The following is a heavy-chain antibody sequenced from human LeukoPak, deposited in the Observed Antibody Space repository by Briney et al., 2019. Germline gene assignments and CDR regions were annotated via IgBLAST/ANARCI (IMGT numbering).Heavy chain of an antibody. CDR2: ISHTSEYT. J-gene: IGHJ4*02. CDR3: ARSQLYYDYVWGSYRPDYFDY. Sequence: GSLRLSCAASGFTFSSYTMSWVRQAPGKGLEWVSAISHTSEYTYHADSVKGRFTISRDNSKNTLYLQMNSLRAEDTAMYYCARSQLYYDYVWGSYRPDYFDYWGQGTLVTVSS. D-gene: IGHD3-16*02. V-gene: IGHV3-23*01. CDR1: GFTFSSYT.